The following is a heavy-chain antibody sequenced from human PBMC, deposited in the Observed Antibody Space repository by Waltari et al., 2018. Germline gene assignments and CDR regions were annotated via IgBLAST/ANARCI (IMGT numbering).Heavy chain of an antibody. Sequence: QVQLQESGPGLVKASETLSLTCIVSDFSIRDGYFWGWIRQPPGRGLERIGSIYHDGDTYYKPSLKSRVTLSVDTSKNQFSLELNSVTAADTAVYYCVRHQSAGNPWFDSWGQGILVSVSS. CDR1: DFSIRDGYF. CDR3: VRHQSAGNPWFDS. J-gene: IGHJ5*01. CDR2: IYHDGDT. V-gene: IGHV4-38-2*02. D-gene: IGHD6-13*01.